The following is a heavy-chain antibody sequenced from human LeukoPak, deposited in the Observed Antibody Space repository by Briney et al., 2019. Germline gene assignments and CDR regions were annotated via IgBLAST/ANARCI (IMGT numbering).Heavy chain of an antibody. CDR3: ASRSVVSPTAIETWFDS. D-gene: IGHD2-2*01. V-gene: IGHV4-59*12. Sequence: PSETLSLTCTVSGGSMSGFFWTWIRQPPGRELEWIGSIYYSGSSTKYNPSLKSRVTISVDTSKSQFTLTVTFVSVADTALYFCASRSVVSPTAIETWFDSWGPGTLVTVSS. J-gene: IGHJ5*01. CDR2: IYYSGSST. CDR1: GGSMSGFF.